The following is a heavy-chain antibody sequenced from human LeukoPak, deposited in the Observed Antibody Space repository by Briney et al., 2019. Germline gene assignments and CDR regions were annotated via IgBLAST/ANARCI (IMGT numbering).Heavy chain of an antibody. D-gene: IGHD3-22*01. CDR2: ISSSSSYI. CDR1: GFTFSSYS. Sequence: GGSLRLSCAASGFTFSSYSMNWVRQAPGKGLEWVSSISSSSSYIYYADSVKGRFAISRDNAKNSLYLQMNSLRAEDTALYYCAREVSEGFDFWGQGTLVTVSS. V-gene: IGHV3-21*01. CDR3: AREVSEGFDF. J-gene: IGHJ4*02.